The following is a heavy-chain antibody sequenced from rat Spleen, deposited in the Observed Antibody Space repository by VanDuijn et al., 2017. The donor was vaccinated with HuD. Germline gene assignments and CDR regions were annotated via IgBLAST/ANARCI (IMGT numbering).Heavy chain of an antibody. CDR2: IQNGGST. CDR1: GFSLTSSG. CDR3: TRDTMEGWFAY. Sequence: QVQLKESGPGLVQPSQTLFLTCTVSGFSLTSSGVSWVRQPPGKGLEWMGRIQNGGSTDYNSALKSRLSISRDTSKSQVFLKMNSLQSDDTGTYYCTRDTMEGWFAYWGQGTLVTVSS. D-gene: IGHD1-11*01. J-gene: IGHJ3*01. V-gene: IGHV2S1*01.